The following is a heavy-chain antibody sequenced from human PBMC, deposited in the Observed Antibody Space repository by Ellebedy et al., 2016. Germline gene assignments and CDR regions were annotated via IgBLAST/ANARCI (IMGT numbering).Heavy chain of an antibody. CDR3: ARDGVYYYESSGYWNS. Sequence: SVKVSCXASGGTFSSYTVSWVRQAPGQGLEWMGRITPILGTTNYAQKLEGRVTITADKSTGTVYMELSSLRYEDTAVYYCARDGVYYYESSGYWNSWGQGTLVTVSS. V-gene: IGHV1-69*08. J-gene: IGHJ4*02. D-gene: IGHD3-22*01. CDR1: GGTFSSYT. CDR2: ITPILGTT.